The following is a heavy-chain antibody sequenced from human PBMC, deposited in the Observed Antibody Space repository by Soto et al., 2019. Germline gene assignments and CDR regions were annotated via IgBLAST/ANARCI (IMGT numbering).Heavy chain of an antibody. CDR3: ARSIVVVTALDY. Sequence: ASVKVSCKASGYTFTNYDINWVRQATGQRPEWMGWINAGNGNTKYSQKFQGRVTMTRDTSASTAYMELSSLRSEDTAVYYCARSIVVVTALDYWGQGTLVTVSS. J-gene: IGHJ4*02. V-gene: IGHV1-3*01. CDR1: GYTFTNYD. CDR2: INAGNGNT. D-gene: IGHD2-21*02.